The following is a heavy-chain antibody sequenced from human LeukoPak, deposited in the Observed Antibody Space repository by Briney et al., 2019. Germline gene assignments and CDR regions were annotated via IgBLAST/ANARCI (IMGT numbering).Heavy chain of an antibody. D-gene: IGHD4-17*01. CDR2: IWYDGSDK. CDR3: ARDPMTTNTFYFDF. Sequence: PGRSLRLSCAASGFTFSNYGMHWVRQAPGKGLEWVAVIWYDGSDKYYADSVKGRLTISRDNSKNTLYLQMNSLRAEDTSVYYCARDPMTTNTFYFDFWGQGTLVTVSS. CDR1: GFTFSNYG. J-gene: IGHJ4*02. V-gene: IGHV3-33*01.